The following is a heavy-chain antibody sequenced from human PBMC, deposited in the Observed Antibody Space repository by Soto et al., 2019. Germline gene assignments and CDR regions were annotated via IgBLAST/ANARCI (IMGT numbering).Heavy chain of an antibody. CDR1: GGPFTNYG. Sequence: QVHLVQSGAEMRKPGSSVRVSCKASGGPFTNYGLNWVRQAPGQGLEWMGGVIPIFGSATYAQKFQDRVTFTADESTTTAYLELSGLRLDDTAIDYCATRRKRFSDFYYCGMDFWGQGTTVTVSS. V-gene: IGHV1-69*12. J-gene: IGHJ6*02. CDR2: VIPIFGSA. D-gene: IGHD3-10*01. CDR3: ATRRKRFSDFYYCGMDF.